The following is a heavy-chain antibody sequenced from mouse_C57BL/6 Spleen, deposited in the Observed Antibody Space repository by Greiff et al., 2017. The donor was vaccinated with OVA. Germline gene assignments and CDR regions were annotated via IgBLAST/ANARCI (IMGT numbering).Heavy chain of an antibody. J-gene: IGHJ2*01. D-gene: IGHD2-4*01. Sequence: EVQLQQSGTVLARPGASVKMSCKTSGYTFTSYWMHWVKQRPGQGLEWIGAIYPGNSDTSYNQKFKGKAKLTAVTSASTAYMELSSLTNEDSAVYYCTRRDYDKGYYFDYWGQGTTLTVSS. CDR3: TRRDYDKGYYFDY. CDR1: GYTFTSYW. CDR2: IYPGNSDT. V-gene: IGHV1-5*01.